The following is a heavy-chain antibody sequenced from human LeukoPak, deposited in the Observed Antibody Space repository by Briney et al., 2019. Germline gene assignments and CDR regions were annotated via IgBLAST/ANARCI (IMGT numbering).Heavy chain of an antibody. CDR2: MNPNSGNT. CDR1: GYTFTSYD. Sequence: GASVKVSCKASGYTFTSYDINWVRQATGQGLEWMGWMNPNSGNTGYAQKFQGRVTITRNTSISTAYMELSSLRSEDTAVYYCARDNQQLDYFDYWGQGTLVTVSS. CDR3: ARDNQQLDYFDY. V-gene: IGHV1-8*03. J-gene: IGHJ4*02. D-gene: IGHD6-13*01.